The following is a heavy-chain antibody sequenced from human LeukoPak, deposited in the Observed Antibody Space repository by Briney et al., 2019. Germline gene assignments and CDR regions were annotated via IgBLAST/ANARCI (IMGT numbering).Heavy chain of an antibody. D-gene: IGHD1-20*01. J-gene: IGHJ4*02. Sequence: PGGSLRLSCAASGYTFSSYTMNWVRQAPGKGLEWVSLISSSSSYIFYADSVKGRFTISRDNAKKSLYLQMNSLRAEDTAVYYCARPLSGTTDFDYWGQGTLVTVSS. V-gene: IGHV3-21*01. CDR3: ARPLSGTTDFDY. CDR2: ISSSSSYI. CDR1: GYTFSSYT.